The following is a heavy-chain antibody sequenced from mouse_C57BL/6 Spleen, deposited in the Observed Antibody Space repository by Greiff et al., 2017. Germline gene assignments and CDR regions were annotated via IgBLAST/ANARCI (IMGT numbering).Heavy chain of an antibody. CDR2: IRNKANGYTT. V-gene: IGHV7-3*01. J-gene: IGHJ4*01. D-gene: IGHD1-1*01. CDR3: ARSRFIPHYYGSSQYYYAMDY. CDR1: GFTFTDYY. Sequence: EVMLVESGGGLVQPGGSLSLSCAASGFTFTDYYMSWVRQPPGKALEWLGFIRNKANGYTTEYSASVKGRFTISRDNSQSILYLQMNALRAEDSATYYCARSRFIPHYYGSSQYYYAMDYWGQGTSVTVSS.